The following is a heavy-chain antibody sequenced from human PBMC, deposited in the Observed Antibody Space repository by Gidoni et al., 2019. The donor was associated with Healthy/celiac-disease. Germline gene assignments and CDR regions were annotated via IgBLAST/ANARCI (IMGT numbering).Heavy chain of an antibody. Sequence: QLQLQESGPRLVKPSETLSLTCTVSGGSISSSSYYWGWIRQPPGQGLEWIGSIYYSGSTYYNPSLKSRVTISVDTSKNQFSLKLSSVTAADTAVYYCASGRDYYGSGSYYTRGGILGYWGQGTLVTVSS. D-gene: IGHD3-10*01. V-gene: IGHV4-39*01. CDR1: GGSISSSSYY. J-gene: IGHJ4*02. CDR2: IYYSGST. CDR3: ASGRDYYGSGSYYTRGGILGY.